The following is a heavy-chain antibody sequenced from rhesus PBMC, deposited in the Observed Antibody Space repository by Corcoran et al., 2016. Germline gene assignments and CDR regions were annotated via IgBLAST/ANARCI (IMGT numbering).Heavy chain of an antibody. CDR1: GFTFRSNW. V-gene: IGHV3S42*01. J-gene: IGHJ4*01. Sequence: EVQLVEAGGGLAKPGGSLRRSWAGSGFTFRSNWMNWVRQTPGKGLEWISAINNGGGNTYYADSVKGRFTISRDNSKNTLSLQMNSLRAEDTAVYYCTKENTWAVDFWGQGVLVTVSS. CDR2: INNGGGNT. D-gene: IGHD1-38*01. CDR3: TKENTWAVDF.